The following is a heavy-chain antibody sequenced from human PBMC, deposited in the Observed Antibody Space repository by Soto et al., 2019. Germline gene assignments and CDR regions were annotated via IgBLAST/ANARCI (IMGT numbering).Heavy chain of an antibody. CDR3: ARDYGSSPGDY. Sequence: PSETLSLTCTVSGGSISSYYWSWIRQPPGKGLEWIGYIYYSGSTNYNPSLKSRVTISVDTSKNQFSLKLSSVTAADTAVYYCARDYGSSPGDYWGQGTLVTVSS. CDR1: GGSISSYY. J-gene: IGHJ4*02. V-gene: IGHV4-59*01. D-gene: IGHD6-6*01. CDR2: IYYSGST.